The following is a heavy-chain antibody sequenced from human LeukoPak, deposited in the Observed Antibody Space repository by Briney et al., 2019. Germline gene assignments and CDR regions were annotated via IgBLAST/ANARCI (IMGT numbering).Heavy chain of an antibody. V-gene: IGHV3-69-1*01. CDR3: ARAGFTFSDYFGSFFDY. CDR1: GGSISNHY. D-gene: IGHD3-10*01. J-gene: IGHJ4*02. Sequence: ETLSLTCTVSGGSISNHYWSWIRQPPGKGLEWVSHISSSSTIYYADSVKGRFTISRDNAKNSLYLQMNSLRAEDTAVYYCARAGFTFSDYFGSFFDYWGQGTLVTVSS. CDR2: ISSSSTI.